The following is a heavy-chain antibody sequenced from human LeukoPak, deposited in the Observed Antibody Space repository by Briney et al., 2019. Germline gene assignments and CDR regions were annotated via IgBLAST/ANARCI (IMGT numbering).Heavy chain of an antibody. CDR2: IDGDGSTE. CDR1: GFTLSSYW. D-gene: IGHD3-3*01. J-gene: IGHJ4*02. Sequence: GGSLRLSCVASGFTLSSYWMSWVRQAPGKGLEWVANIDGDGSTEAYVDSLKGRFTISRDNAKNSLYLQMNNLRVEDTAVYYCARGGAAFAESVYWGQGTLVTVSS. CDR3: ARGGAAFAESVY. V-gene: IGHV3-7*01.